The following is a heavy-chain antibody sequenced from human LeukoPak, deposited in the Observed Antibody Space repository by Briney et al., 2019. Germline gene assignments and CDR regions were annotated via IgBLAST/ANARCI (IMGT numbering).Heavy chain of an antibody. CDR3: ARAPSEIGGYYPEYFRH. CDR2: IKSDGGT. V-gene: IGHV3-74*01. J-gene: IGHJ1*01. CDR1: GFTFSRYW. D-gene: IGHD3-22*01. Sequence: GGSLRLSCAASGFTFSRYWMRWVRHAPGKGLVWVSRIKSDGGTNYADSVKGRFTISRDNAKNTVSLQMNSLRAEDTGVYYCARAPSEIGGYYPEYFRHWGQGTRVTVSS.